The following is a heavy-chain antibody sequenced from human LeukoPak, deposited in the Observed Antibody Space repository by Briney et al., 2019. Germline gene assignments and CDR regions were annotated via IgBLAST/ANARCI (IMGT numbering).Heavy chain of an antibody. D-gene: IGHD2-2*01. CDR3: AKEGRDIGYCSSTSCYYFDY. CDR2: ISWDGGST. Sequence: GGSLRLSCAASGFTFDDYTMHWVRQAPGNGLEWVSLISWDGGSTYYADSVKGRFTISRDNSKNPLYLQMNSLRTEDTALYYCAKEGRDIGYCSSTSCYYFDYWGQGTLVTVSS. V-gene: IGHV3-43*01. CDR1: GFTFDDYT. J-gene: IGHJ4*02.